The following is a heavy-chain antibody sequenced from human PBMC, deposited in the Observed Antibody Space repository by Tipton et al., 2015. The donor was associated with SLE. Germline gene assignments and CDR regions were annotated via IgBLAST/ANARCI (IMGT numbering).Heavy chain of an antibody. CDR1: GYTFTRNY. J-gene: IGHJ4*02. CDR2: INPSGGST. CDR3: ARGSRDYYTSGTNY. D-gene: IGHD3-10*01. Sequence: QLVQSGAEVKKPGASVKVSCMASGYTFTRNYMHWVRQAPGQGLEWMGVINPSGGSTSYAQKFQGRITMTRDTSTSTAYMELSSLRSEDTAVYYCARGSRDYYTSGTNYWGQGTLVTVSS. V-gene: IGHV1-46*01.